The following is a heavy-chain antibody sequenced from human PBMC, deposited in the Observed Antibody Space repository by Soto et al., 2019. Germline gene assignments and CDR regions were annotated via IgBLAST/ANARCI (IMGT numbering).Heavy chain of an antibody. D-gene: IGHD5-18*01. V-gene: IGHV1-69*18. CDR2: IVPSVDTT. CDR3: ARCLQPPDTADPYAVDV. CDR1: GGTFSRSG. Sequence: QVQLVQSGTEVKKPGASVKVSCNASGGTFSRSGFHWVRQAPGQGLEWMGMIVPSVDTTNYAQKFQARVTISADQFTSTVYMELRSLRSEDTAVYYCARCLQPPDTADPYAVDVWGQGTRVIVSS. J-gene: IGHJ6*02.